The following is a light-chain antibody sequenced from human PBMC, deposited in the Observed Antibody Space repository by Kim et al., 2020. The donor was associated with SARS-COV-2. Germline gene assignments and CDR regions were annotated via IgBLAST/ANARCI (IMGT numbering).Light chain of an antibody. CDR3: AAWDDSLSGPV. J-gene: IGLJ3*02. CDR2: RNN. V-gene: IGLV1-47*01. Sequence: GLRFTFSCSGSSPNIGSNYVYWYQQLPGTAPKLLIYRNNQRPSGVPDRFSGSKSGTSASLAISGLRSEDEANYYCAAWDDSLSGPVVGGGTQLTVL. CDR1: SPNIGSNY.